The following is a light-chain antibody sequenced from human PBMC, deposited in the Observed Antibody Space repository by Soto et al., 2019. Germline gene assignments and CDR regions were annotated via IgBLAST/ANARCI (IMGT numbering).Light chain of an antibody. CDR3: SSYTSSITLGV. CDR2: GNS. Sequence: QSVLTQPPSVYGAPGQRVTISCTGSSSNIGAGYDVHWYQQLPGTAPKLLIYGNSNRPSGVPDRFSGSKSGNTASLTISGLQDEDETDYYCSSYTSSITLGVFGTGTKVTVL. CDR1: SSNIGAGYD. J-gene: IGLJ1*01. V-gene: IGLV1-40*01.